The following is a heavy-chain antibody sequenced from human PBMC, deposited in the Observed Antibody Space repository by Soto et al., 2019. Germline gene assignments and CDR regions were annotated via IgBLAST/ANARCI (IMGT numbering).Heavy chain of an antibody. D-gene: IGHD6-19*01. CDR1: GGSISSYY. CDR3: ARGYSSGWYHFDY. CDR2: IYYSGST. V-gene: IGHV4-59*01. J-gene: IGHJ4*02. Sequence: SATLSLTCTVSGGSISSYYWSWIRQPPGKGLEWIGYIYYSGSTNYNPSLKSRVTISVDTSKNQFSLKLSSVTAADTAVYYCARGYSSGWYHFDYWGQGTLVTVSS.